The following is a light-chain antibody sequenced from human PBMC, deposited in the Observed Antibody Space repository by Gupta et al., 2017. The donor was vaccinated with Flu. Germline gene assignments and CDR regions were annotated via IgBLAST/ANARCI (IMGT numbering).Light chain of an antibody. V-gene: IGKV3-20*01. Sequence: EIVLTQSPGTLSLSPGERATLSCGASQGVFSNYLAWYQVKPGQGPRLLLFAASTRATGVPDRFSGSGSGSDFTLTISSLEPEDSAVYYCQQYATPPLTFGGGTRVEIK. CDR3: QQYATPPLT. CDR2: AAS. CDR1: QGVFSNY. J-gene: IGKJ4*01.